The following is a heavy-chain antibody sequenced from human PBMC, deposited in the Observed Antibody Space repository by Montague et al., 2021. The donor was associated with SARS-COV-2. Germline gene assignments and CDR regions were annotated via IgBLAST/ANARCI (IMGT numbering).Heavy chain of an antibody. D-gene: IGHD3-22*01. CDR3: ARAYYDSSGYYGYFDY. CDR1: GGSISSYC. CDR2: IYYSGST. V-gene: IGHV4-59*13. Sequence: SETLSLTCTVSGGSISSYCWSWIRRPPGKGLEWIGYIYYSGSTNYNPSLKSRVTISVDTSKNQFSLKLSSVTAADTAVYYCARAYYDSSGYYGYFDYWGQGTLVTVSS. J-gene: IGHJ4*02.